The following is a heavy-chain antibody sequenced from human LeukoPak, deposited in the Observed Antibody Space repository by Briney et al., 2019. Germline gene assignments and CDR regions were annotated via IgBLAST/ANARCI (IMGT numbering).Heavy chain of an antibody. CDR3: ARRLGNTPSWSAFDI. Sequence: ASVKVSCKASGYTFTGYYMHWVRQAPGQGLEWMGWINPNSGGTNYARKFQGRVTMTRDTSISTAYMELSRLRSDDTAVYYCARRLGNTPSWSAFDIWGQGTMVTVSS. CDR1: GYTFTGYY. CDR2: INPNSGGT. J-gene: IGHJ3*02. V-gene: IGHV1-2*02. D-gene: IGHD6-19*01.